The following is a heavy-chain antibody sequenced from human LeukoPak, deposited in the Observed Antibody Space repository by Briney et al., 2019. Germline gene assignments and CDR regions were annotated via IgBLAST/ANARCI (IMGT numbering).Heavy chain of an antibody. CDR3: AREGIAAALYNWFDP. CDR2: IYTSGST. V-gene: IGHV4-4*07. Sequence: KASETLSLTCTVSGGSISSYYWSWIRQPAGKGLEWIGRIYTSGSTNYNPSLKSRVTMSVDTSKNQFSLKLSSVTAADTAVYYCAREGIAAALYNWFDPWGQGTLVTVSS. CDR1: GGSISSYY. D-gene: IGHD6-13*01. J-gene: IGHJ5*02.